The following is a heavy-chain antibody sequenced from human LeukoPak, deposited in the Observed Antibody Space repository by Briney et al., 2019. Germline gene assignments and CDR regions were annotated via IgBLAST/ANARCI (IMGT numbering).Heavy chain of an antibody. J-gene: IGHJ5*02. D-gene: IGHD2-2*02. Sequence: SETLSLTCAVYGGSFSGYYWSWIRQPPGKGLEWIGEINHSGSTNYNPSLKSRVTISVDMSKNQFSLKLSSVTAADTAVYYCARGFGVPAAILRWFDPWGQGTLVTVSS. CDR1: GGSFSGYY. V-gene: IGHV4-34*01. CDR3: ARGFGVPAAILRWFDP. CDR2: INHSGST.